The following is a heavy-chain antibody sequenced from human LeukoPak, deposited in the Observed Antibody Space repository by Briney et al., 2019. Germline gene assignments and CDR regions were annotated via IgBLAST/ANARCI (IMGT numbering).Heavy chain of an antibody. Sequence: GGSLRLSCAASGFTFSSYEMNWVRQAPGKGLEWVTGINGSGGRTYYADSVKGRFTISRDNSKNTVYLQVNGLRAEDTAVYYCAIYVFSYGSGSYLAHWGQGTLVTVSS. V-gene: IGHV3-23*01. J-gene: IGHJ4*02. D-gene: IGHD3-10*01. CDR3: AIYVFSYGSGSYLAH. CDR2: INGSGGRT. CDR1: GFTFSSYE.